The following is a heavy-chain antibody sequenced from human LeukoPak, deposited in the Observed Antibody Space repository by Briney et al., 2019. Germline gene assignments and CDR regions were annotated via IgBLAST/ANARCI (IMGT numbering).Heavy chain of an antibody. CDR1: GGTFSSYA. V-gene: IGHV1-69*04. CDR3: ARITDSSGYYYYGMDV. CDR2: IIPILGIA. D-gene: IGHD3-22*01. Sequence: GASVKVSCKASGGTFSSYAISWVRQAPGQGLEWMGRIIPILGIANYAQKFQGRVTITADKSTSTAYMELSSLRSEDTAVYYCARITDSSGYYYYGMDVWGQGTTVTVSS. J-gene: IGHJ6*02.